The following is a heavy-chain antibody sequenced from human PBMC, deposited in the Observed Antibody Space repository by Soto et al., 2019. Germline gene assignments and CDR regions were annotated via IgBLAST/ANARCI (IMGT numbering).Heavy chain of an antibody. D-gene: IGHD2-2*01. CDR1: GGSIAGYG. CDR2: IYYSGST. Sequence: SETLCVRSSVAGGSIAGYGGSWIRQPPGKGLEWIGYIYYSGSTNYNPSLKSRVSISVVTSKNQFSLKLSSVTAADTAMYYCTRAYCSSYSCYGAAMDVWGQGTTVTVSS. V-gene: IGHV4-59*01. J-gene: IGHJ6*02. CDR3: TRAYCSSYSCYGAAMDV.